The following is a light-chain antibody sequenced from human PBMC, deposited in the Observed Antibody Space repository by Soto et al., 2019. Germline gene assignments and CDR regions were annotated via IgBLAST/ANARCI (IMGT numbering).Light chain of an antibody. CDR1: SSNIGNNY. J-gene: IGLJ2*01. Sequence: QSVLTQPPSASAAPGQTVTISCTGSSSNIGNNYVSWYQQLPGTTTKLLISDNDKRPSAIPVQFSGSNSGSSATLGITGPHTGAEADYDCGTWYTGLSAVVFGGGTKLTVL. CDR3: GTWYTGLSAVV. V-gene: IGLV1-51*01. CDR2: DND.